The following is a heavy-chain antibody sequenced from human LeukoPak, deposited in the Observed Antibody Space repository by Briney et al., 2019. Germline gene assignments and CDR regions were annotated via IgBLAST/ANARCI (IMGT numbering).Heavy chain of an antibody. Sequence: ASVKVSSKGSGYTFSRDGITWVRQAPGQGLEWMGWINVYNGNTNYAPKFQGRVTMTTYISRDTAYMEMKSLRSDDTAVYYCAREVWSGHYNFRGQGTLITVSS. V-gene: IGHV1-18*01. D-gene: IGHD3-3*01. J-gene: IGHJ4*02. CDR2: INVYNGNT. CDR3: AREVWSGHYNF. CDR1: GYTFSRDG.